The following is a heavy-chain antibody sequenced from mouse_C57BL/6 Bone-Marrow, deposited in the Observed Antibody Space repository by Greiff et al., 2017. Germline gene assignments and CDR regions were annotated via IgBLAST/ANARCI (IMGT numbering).Heavy chain of an antibody. CDR2: ISNGGGST. Sequence: DVQLQESGGGLVQPGGSLKLSCAASGFTFSDYYMYWVRQTPEKRLAWVAYISNGGGSTYYPDTVKGRFTISRDNAKNTLYLQMISLKSEDTAMYYGASHYYGSSTGYFDYWGQGTTLTVSS. V-gene: IGHV5-12*01. CDR3: ASHYYGSSTGYFDY. D-gene: IGHD1-1*01. CDR1: GFTFSDYY. J-gene: IGHJ2*01.